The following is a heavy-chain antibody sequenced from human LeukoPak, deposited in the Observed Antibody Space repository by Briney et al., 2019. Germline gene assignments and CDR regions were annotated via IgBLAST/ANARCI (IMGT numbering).Heavy chain of an antibody. CDR3: ARWYDYETSGLYYGSFDN. D-gene: IGHD3-22*01. V-gene: IGHV3-23*01. J-gene: IGHJ5*02. Sequence: GGSLRLSCAASGFTFSSYGMSWVRQAPGKGLQWVSVIIGSGSSTYYADSVKGRFTISRDNARNTLYLQMNSLRAEDTAVYYCARWYDYETSGLYYGSFDNWGQGTLVTVSS. CDR2: IIGSGSST. CDR1: GFTFSSYG.